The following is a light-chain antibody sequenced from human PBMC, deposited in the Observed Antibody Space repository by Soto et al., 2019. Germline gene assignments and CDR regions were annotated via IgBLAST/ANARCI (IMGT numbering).Light chain of an antibody. V-gene: IGLV1-44*01. J-gene: IGLJ2*01. Sequence: QSVLTQPPSASGTPGQTVTISCSGSSSNIGSYTVNWYRQVPGTAPHLLIYTNNQRPSGVPDRFSGSKSGTSASLAISGVQSEDEADYYCAAWDDRLDGPVFGGGTKQTVL. CDR3: AAWDDRLDGPV. CDR2: TNN. CDR1: SSNIGSYT.